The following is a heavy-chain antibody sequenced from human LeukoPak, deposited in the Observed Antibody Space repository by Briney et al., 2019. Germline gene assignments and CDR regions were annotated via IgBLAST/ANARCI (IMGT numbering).Heavy chain of an antibody. CDR1: GFTFSSYA. J-gene: IGHJ4*02. CDR2: ISGSGGST. D-gene: IGHD2-15*01. CDR3: AKGGRAAHYFDY. Sequence: GGSLRLSCAASGFTFSSYAMSWVRQAPGEGLEWVSAISGSGGSTYYADSVKGRFTISRDNSKNTLYLQMNSLRAEDTAVYYCAKGGRAAHYFDYWGQGTLVTVSS. V-gene: IGHV3-23*01.